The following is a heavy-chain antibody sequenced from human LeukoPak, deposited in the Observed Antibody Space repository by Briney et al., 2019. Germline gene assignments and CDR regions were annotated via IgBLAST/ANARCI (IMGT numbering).Heavy chain of an antibody. CDR1: GFTFSSYS. CDR3: ARKSGSSGYPFDY. V-gene: IGHV3-48*01. J-gene: IGHJ4*02. D-gene: IGHD3-22*01. Sequence: GGSLRLSCAASGFTFSSYSMNWVRQAPGKGLEWVSYITSSSSTMYYADAVKGRFAISRDNAKNSLYLQMNSLRAEDTAVYYCARKSGSSGYPFDYWGQGTLVTVSS. CDR2: ITSSSSTM.